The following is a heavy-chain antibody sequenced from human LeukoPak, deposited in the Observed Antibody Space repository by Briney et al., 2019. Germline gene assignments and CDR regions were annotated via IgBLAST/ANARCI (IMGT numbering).Heavy chain of an antibody. Sequence: TSETLFLTCAVYGGSFSGYYWSWIRQPPGKGLEWIGEINHSGSTNYNPSLKSRVTISVDTSKNQFSLKLSSVTAADTAVYYCAGVTSGRYSHFYFDYWGQGTLVTVSS. CDR1: GGSFSGYY. D-gene: IGHD1-26*01. CDR2: INHSGST. V-gene: IGHV4-34*01. J-gene: IGHJ4*02. CDR3: AGVTSGRYSHFYFDY.